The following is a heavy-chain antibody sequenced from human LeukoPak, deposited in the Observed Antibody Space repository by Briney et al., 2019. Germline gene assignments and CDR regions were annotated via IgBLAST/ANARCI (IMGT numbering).Heavy chain of an antibody. V-gene: IGHV3-30-3*01. D-gene: IGHD6-19*01. Sequence: PGRSLRLSCAASGFTFSNYAMHWVRQAPGKGLEWVAVISYDGSDKYYADSVKGRFTISRDNSKNTLYLQMNSLRPEDTAVYYCARDWGRRYSSGWYGDFDYWGQGTLVTDSS. CDR2: ISYDGSDK. CDR3: ARDWGRRYSSGWYGDFDY. CDR1: GFTFSNYA. J-gene: IGHJ4*02.